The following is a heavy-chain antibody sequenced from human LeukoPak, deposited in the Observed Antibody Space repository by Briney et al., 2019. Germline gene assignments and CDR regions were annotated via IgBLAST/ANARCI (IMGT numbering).Heavy chain of an antibody. D-gene: IGHD3-22*01. CDR2: FDPEDGET. Sequence: ASVKVSCKVSGYTLTELSMHWVRQAPGKGLEWMGGFDPEDGETIYAQKFQGRVTMTRDTSTSTVYMELSSLRFEDTAVYFCARGIPALTYYYDSSSFGFDYWGQGTLVTVSS. V-gene: IGHV1-24*01. CDR3: ARGIPALTYYYDSSSFGFDY. CDR1: GYTLTELS. J-gene: IGHJ4*02.